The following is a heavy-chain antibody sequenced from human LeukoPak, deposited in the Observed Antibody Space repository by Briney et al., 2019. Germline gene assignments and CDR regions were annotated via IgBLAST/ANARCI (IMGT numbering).Heavy chain of an antibody. CDR1: GGSISSSSYY. CDR2: IYYSGST. J-gene: IGHJ4*02. CDR3: ARASGSYYS. D-gene: IGHD1-26*01. Sequence: SETLSLTCTVSGGSISSSSYYWGWIRQPPGKGLEWIGSIYYSGSTYYNPSLKSRVTISVDTSKNQFSLKLSSVTAADTAVYYCARASGSYYSWGQGTLVTVSS. V-gene: IGHV4-39*01.